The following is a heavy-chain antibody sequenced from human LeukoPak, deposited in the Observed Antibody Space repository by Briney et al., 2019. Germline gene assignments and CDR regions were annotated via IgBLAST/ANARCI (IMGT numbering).Heavy chain of an antibody. CDR3: ARGPYCSSTSCYTGASLGWFDP. CDR2: ISAYNGNT. CDR1: GYTFTSYG. Sequence: ASVKVSCKASGYTFTSYGISWVRQAPGQGLEWMGWISAYNGNTDYAQKLQGRVTMTTDTSTSTAYMELRSLRSDDTAVYYCARGPYCSSTSCYTGASLGWFDPWGQGTLVTVSS. J-gene: IGHJ5*02. V-gene: IGHV1-18*01. D-gene: IGHD2-2*02.